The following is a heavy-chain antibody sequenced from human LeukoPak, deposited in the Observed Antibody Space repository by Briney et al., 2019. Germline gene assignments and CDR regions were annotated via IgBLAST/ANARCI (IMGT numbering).Heavy chain of an antibody. D-gene: IGHD4-11*01. Sequence: GGSLRLSCAASGFTFSHYGMHWVRQAPGRGLEWVAVIWIDGSNRYYADSVKGRFTISRDNSKNTVYLQMNSLRAEDTAVYYCAKDAHRGFDYSNSLEYWGQGTLVTLSS. V-gene: IGHV3-33*06. J-gene: IGHJ4*02. CDR2: IWIDGSNR. CDR3: AKDAHRGFDYSNSLEY. CDR1: GFTFSHYG.